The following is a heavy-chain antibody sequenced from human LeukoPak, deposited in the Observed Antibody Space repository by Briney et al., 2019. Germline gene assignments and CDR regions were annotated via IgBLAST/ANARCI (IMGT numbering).Heavy chain of an antibody. CDR3: ARGSCSSTSCYSIGVPLDY. D-gene: IGHD2-2*01. CDR2: IYHSGST. V-gene: IGHV4-38-2*01. Sequence: SETLSLTCAVSGYSISSGYYWGWIRQPPGKGLEWIGSIYHSGSTYYNPSLKSRVTISVDTSKNQFSLKLSSVTAADTAVYYCARGSCSSTSCYSIGVPLDYWGQGTLVTVSS. J-gene: IGHJ4*02. CDR1: GYSISSGYY.